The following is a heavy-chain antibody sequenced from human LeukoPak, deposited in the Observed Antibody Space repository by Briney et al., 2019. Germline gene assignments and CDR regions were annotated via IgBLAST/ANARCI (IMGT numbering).Heavy chain of an antibody. CDR1: GFTLGDHA. J-gene: IGHJ6*02. D-gene: IGHD5-18*01. CDR3: TRGPIQVWLYYGMDV. CDR2: IRSKAYGGTT. Sequence: GGSLRLSCTASGFTLGDHAMSWVRQAPGKGLEWVGFIRSKAYGGTTEYAASVKGRFIISRDDSKSIAYLQMNSLKTEDTAVYYCTRGPIQVWLYYGMDVWGQGTTVIVSS. V-gene: IGHV3-49*04.